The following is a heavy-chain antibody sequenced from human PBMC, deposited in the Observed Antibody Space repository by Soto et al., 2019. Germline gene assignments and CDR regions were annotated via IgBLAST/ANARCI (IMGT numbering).Heavy chain of an antibody. CDR2: ISGSGGST. D-gene: IGHD6-6*01. Sequence: GGSLGLSCAASGFTFSIYAMSWFRQAPGKGLEWVSAISGSGGSTYYADSVKGRFTISRDNSKNTLYLQMNSLRAEDTAVYYCARLPSSSSVAFDIWGQGTMVTVSS. CDR3: ARLPSSSSVAFDI. V-gene: IGHV3-23*01. J-gene: IGHJ3*02. CDR1: GFTFSIYA.